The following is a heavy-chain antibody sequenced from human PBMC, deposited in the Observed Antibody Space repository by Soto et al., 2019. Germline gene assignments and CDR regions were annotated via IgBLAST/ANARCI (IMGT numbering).Heavy chain of an antibody. CDR1: GGTFSSYA. CDR2: IIPIFGTA. V-gene: IGHV1-69*06. J-gene: IGHJ6*02. D-gene: IGHD3-22*01. CDR3: AGQYYYDSSGYPPHYYYYGMDV. Sequence: SVKVSCKASGGTFSSYAISWVRQAPGQGLEWMGGIIPIFGTANYAQTFQGRVTITADKSTSTAYMELSSLRSEETAGYYCAGQYYYDSSGYPPHYYYYGMDVWGQGTTVTV.